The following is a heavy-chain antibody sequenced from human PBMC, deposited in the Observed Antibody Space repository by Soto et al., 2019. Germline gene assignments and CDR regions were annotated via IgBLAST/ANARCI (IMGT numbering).Heavy chain of an antibody. V-gene: IGHV1-69*01. Sequence: QVQLVQSGAEVKKPGSSVKVSCKASGGTFSSYAISWVRQAPGQGLEWMGGIIPIFGTANYAQKYQGRVTITADESTSTAYMELSSLRSEDTAVYYCARAYGSGSYSPDAFDICGQGTMVSVSS. J-gene: IGHJ3*02. CDR1: GGTFSSYA. CDR2: IIPIFGTA. CDR3: ARAYGSGSYSPDAFDI. D-gene: IGHD3-10*01.